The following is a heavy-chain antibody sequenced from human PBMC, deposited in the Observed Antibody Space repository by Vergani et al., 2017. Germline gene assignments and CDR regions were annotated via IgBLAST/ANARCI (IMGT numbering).Heavy chain of an antibody. CDR3: ARQGSEGPDV. J-gene: IGHJ6*02. CDR2: IYYSGRT. Sequence: QLQLQESGPGLVKPSETLSLTCTVSGGSISNSNYYWGWIRQPPGKGLEWIGSIYYSGRTYYRPSLKGRVTISVDTSKNQFSLKVSSVTAADTAVYYCARQGSEGPDVWGQGTTVTVSS. V-gene: IGHV4-39*01. D-gene: IGHD1-26*01. CDR1: GGSISNSNYY.